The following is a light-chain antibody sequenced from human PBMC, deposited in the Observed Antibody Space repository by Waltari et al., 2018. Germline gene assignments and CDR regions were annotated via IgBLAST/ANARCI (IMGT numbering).Light chain of an antibody. V-gene: IGLV2-23*02. CDR3: CSYAGAGTGV. CDR2: EVG. CDR1: SGDVGRYNL. Sequence: QSALTQPASVSGSPGQSITISCTGTSGDVGRYNLVSWYQQHPGKAPKLMIYEVGKRPSGISKRFSGSKSGNTASLTISGLQAEDEADYYCCSYAGAGTGVFGGGTKVTVL. J-gene: IGLJ3*02.